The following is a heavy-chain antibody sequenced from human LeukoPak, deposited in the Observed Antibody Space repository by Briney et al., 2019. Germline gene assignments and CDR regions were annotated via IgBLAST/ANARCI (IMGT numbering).Heavy chain of an antibody. Sequence: GGSLRLSCAASGFTFSSYAMSWVRQTPEKGLEWVSTISGSGGSTNYADSVNGRFTISRDNSKNTLNLQMNSLRVEDTAEYYCAKDREGTMAYDYFDCWGQGTLVTVSS. CDR2: ISGSGGST. V-gene: IGHV3-23*01. CDR1: GFTFSSYA. J-gene: IGHJ4*02. CDR3: AKDREGTMAYDYFDC. D-gene: IGHD3-16*01.